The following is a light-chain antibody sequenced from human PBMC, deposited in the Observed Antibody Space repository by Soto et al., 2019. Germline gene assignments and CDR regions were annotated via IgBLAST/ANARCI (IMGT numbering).Light chain of an antibody. CDR2: WAS. CDR3: QQYYSTPRT. CDR1: QSVLHSSHNKNF. J-gene: IGKJ2*01. Sequence: DIVMTQSPDSLAVSLGERATINCKSSQSVLHSSHNKNFLAWFQQKPGQPPKLLIYWASTRESGVPDRFSGSGSGTDFTLTISSLQAEDVAVYYCQQYYSTPRTFGQGTKLEIK. V-gene: IGKV4-1*01.